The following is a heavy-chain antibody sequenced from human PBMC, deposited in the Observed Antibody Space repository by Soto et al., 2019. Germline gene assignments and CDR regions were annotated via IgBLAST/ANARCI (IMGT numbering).Heavy chain of an antibody. V-gene: IGHV3-30*04. Sequence: QVQLVESGGGVVQAGMSLRLSCAASGFTLSGYAMHWVRQAPGKGLEWVALISYDGRNQYYPDSVKGRFTISRDNSKSEMYREMDSLRPEATAIYYCASARGATIEVVRYFDYWGQGTLVTVSS. CDR2: ISYDGRNQ. CDR1: GFTLSGYA. J-gene: IGHJ4*02. CDR3: ASARGATIEVVRYFDY. D-gene: IGHD3-22*01.